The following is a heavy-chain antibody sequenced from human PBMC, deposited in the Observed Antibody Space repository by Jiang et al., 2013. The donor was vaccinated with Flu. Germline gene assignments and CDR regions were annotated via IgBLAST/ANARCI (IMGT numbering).Heavy chain of an antibody. CDR2: INHSGST. CDR3: ARLNSSAFDY. CDR1: GGSFSGYY. Sequence: PSETLSLTCAVYGGSFSGYYWSWIRQPPGKGLEWIGEINHSGSTNYNPSLKSRVTISVDTSKNQFSLKLSSVTAADTAVYYCARLNSSAFDYVGPGNPGHRLL. J-gene: IGHJ4*02. V-gene: IGHV4-34*01. D-gene: IGHD6-25*01.